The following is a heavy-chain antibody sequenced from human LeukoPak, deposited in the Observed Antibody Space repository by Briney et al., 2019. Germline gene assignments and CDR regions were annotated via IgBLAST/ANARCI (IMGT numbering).Heavy chain of an antibody. Sequence: PGGSLRLSCAASGFTLSSYSINWVRQAPGKGLEWVSSISSNSSYIYYADSVKGRFTISRDNARKSLYLQMNSLRAEDTAVYYCARVPLVDTVGATRIYQFDYWGQGTLVTVSS. D-gene: IGHD1-26*01. CDR3: ARVPLVDTVGATRIYQFDY. CDR1: GFTLSSYS. CDR2: ISSNSSYI. J-gene: IGHJ4*02. V-gene: IGHV3-21*01.